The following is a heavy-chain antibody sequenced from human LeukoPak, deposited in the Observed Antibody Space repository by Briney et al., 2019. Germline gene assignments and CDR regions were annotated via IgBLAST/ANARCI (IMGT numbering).Heavy chain of an antibody. CDR2: ITPTLGVP. J-gene: IGHJ3*02. D-gene: IGHD5-24*01. CDR1: GGTFSSYK. CDR3: AGPGDGAFEI. V-gene: IGHV1-69*02. Sequence: SVKVSCKASGGTFSSYKITWLRQAPGQGLEWMGMITPTLGVPSYVQKFQGRVSITADRLTSTAYMELSSLSSEDTAVYYCAGPGDGAFEIWGQGTMVTVSS.